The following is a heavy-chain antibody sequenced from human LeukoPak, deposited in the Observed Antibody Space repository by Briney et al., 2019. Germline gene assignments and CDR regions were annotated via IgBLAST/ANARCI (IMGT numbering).Heavy chain of an antibody. CDR2: IYYSGST. J-gene: IGHJ3*02. D-gene: IGHD3-3*01. CDR3: ARGIRFLEWFDAFDI. V-gene: IGHV4-30-4*01. CDR1: GGSISSGEYY. Sequence: PSETLSLTCTVSGGSISSGEYYWSWIRQPPGKGLEWIGYIYYSGSTYYNPSLKSRVTISVDTSKNQFSLKLSSVTAADTAVYYCARGIRFLEWFDAFDIWGQGTMVTVSS.